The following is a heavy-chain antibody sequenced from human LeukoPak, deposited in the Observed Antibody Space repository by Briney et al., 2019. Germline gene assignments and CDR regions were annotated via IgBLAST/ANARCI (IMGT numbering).Heavy chain of an antibody. CDR3: AREGCSSTSCSDAFDI. CDR2: INPNSGGT. J-gene: IGHJ3*02. Sequence: ASVKVSCKASGYTFTGYYMHWVRQAPGQGLEWMGWINPNSGGTNYAQKFQGRVTMTRGTSISTAYMELSRLRSDDTAVYYCAREGCSSTSCSDAFDIWGQGTMVTVSS. CDR1: GYTFTGYY. D-gene: IGHD2-2*01. V-gene: IGHV1-2*02.